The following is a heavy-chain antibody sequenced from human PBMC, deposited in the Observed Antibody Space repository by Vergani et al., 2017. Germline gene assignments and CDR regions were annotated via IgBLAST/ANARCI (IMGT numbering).Heavy chain of an antibody. CDR3: ARSLVAGKGGY. D-gene: IGHD6-19*01. Sequence: VQLVESGGGVVQPGTSLRLSCAASGFIFKNHGMQWVRQAPGKGLEWISYISTTSDTIYYADSVRGRFTISRDNAKNSLYLEMNSLRVEDTAVYFCARSLVAGKGGYWGQGTRVAVSS. J-gene: IGHJ4*02. V-gene: IGHV3-48*01. CDR1: GFIFKNHG. CDR2: ISTTSDTI.